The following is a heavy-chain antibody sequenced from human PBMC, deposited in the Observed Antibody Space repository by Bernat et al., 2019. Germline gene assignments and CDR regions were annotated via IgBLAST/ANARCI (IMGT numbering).Heavy chain of an antibody. D-gene: IGHD3-3*01. J-gene: IGHJ5*02. CDR1: GGSISSSSYY. CDR3: ARTYYDFWSGYYPNNWFDP. V-gene: IGHV4-39*01. CDR2: IYYSGST. Sequence: QLRLQESGPGLVKPSETLSLTCTVSGGSISSSSYYWGWIRQPPGKGLEWIGSIYYSGSTYYNPSLKSRVTISVDTSKNQFSLKLSSVTAADTAVYYCARTYYDFWSGYYPNNWFDPWGQGTLVTVSS.